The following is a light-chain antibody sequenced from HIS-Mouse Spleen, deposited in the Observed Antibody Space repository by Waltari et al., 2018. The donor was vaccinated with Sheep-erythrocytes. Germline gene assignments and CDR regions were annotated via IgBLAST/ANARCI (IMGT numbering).Light chain of an antibody. CDR3: CSYAGSSTSWV. V-gene: IGLV2-23*01. Sequence: QSALTQPASVYGSPGQSITISCTGTSSDVGSYNLVPWYQQHPGKAPKLMIYEGSKRPSGVSNRFSGSKSGNTASLTISGLQAEDEADYYCCSYAGSSTSWVFGGGTKLTVL. J-gene: IGLJ3*02. CDR1: SSDVGSYNL. CDR2: EGS.